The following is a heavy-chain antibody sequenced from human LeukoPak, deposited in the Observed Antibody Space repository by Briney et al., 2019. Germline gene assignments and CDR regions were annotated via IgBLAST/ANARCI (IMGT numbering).Heavy chain of an antibody. D-gene: IGHD6-19*01. CDR3: ARRGCSSGRTYCYYFDY. J-gene: IGHJ4*02. CDR1: GGSMSSSSYD. Sequence: SETLSLXCTVSGGSMSSSSYDWGWIRQPQGKGLEWIGRIYYSGSPYYNPSLKSRVTISVDTSKNQSSLKLSSVPAADTAVYYCARRGCSSGRTYCYYFDYWGQGTLVTVSS. V-gene: IGHV4-39*01. CDR2: IYYSGSP.